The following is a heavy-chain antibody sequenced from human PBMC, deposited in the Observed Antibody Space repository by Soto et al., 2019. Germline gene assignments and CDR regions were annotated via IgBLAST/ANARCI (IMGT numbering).Heavy chain of an antibody. D-gene: IGHD3-16*02. Sequence: ASVKVSCKVSGYTLTELSMHWVRQAPGKGLEWMGGFDPEDGETIYAQKFQGRVTMTEDTSTDTAYMELSSLRSEDTAVYYFATAHQPYYDYIWGSYRTRGFDYWGQGTLVTVSS. CDR3: ATAHQPYYDYIWGSYRTRGFDY. J-gene: IGHJ4*02. CDR2: FDPEDGET. CDR1: GYTLTELS. V-gene: IGHV1-24*01.